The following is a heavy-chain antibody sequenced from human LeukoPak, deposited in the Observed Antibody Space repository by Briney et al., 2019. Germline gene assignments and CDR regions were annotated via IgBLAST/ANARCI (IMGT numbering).Heavy chain of an antibody. CDR1: GGSISSGDYY. Sequence: SSETLSLTCTVSGGSISSGDYYWDWVRQPPGKGPEWIGYIYYTGSAYYNPSLKGRVTMSVDTSKNQFSLKLTSVTAADTAVYYCARSRETIPPKYYYDSSGYYPWRRSWYFDLWGRGTLVTVSS. CDR3: ARSRETIPPKYYYDSSGYYPWRRSWYFDL. V-gene: IGHV4-30-4*01. J-gene: IGHJ2*01. CDR2: IYYTGSA. D-gene: IGHD3-22*01.